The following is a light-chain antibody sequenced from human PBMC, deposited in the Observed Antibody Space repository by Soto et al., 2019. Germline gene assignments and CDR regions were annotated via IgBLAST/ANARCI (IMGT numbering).Light chain of an antibody. V-gene: IGKV1-27*01. Sequence: DIHVTQSPSSVSASVGDRVTITCRASQGISNYLAWYQQKPGKVPKLLIYAASTLQSGVPSRFSGSGSGTDFTLTISSLQPEDVATYYCQKYNSAPRTFGPGTKVDIK. CDR3: QKYNSAPRT. CDR2: AAS. J-gene: IGKJ3*01. CDR1: QGISNY.